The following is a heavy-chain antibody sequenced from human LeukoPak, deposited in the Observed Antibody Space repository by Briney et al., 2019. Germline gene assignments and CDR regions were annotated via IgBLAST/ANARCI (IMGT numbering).Heavy chain of an antibody. Sequence: ASVKVSCKASGYTFTGYYMHWVRQAPGQGLEWMGWINPNSGGTNYAQKFQGRITMTRDTSISTAYMELSRLRSDDTAVYYCARRGSSWDGVGYWGQGTLVTVSS. V-gene: IGHV1-2*02. CDR1: GYTFTGYY. CDR3: ARRGSSWDGVGY. J-gene: IGHJ4*02. D-gene: IGHD6-13*01. CDR2: INPNSGGT.